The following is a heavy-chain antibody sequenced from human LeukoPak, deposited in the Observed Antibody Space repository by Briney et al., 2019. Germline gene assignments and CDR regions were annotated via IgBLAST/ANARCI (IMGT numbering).Heavy chain of an antibody. Sequence: SETLSLTCTVSGDSISSSSYCWDWIRQPPGKGLEWIGNIYNSANTHYNPSLKTRITMSVDTSKNQFSLKLDSVTAADTGIYYCARHSRSAYTGYENAFDIWGQGTMVTVSS. CDR3: ARHSRSAYTGYENAFDI. V-gene: IGHV4-39*01. J-gene: IGHJ3*02. CDR1: GDSISSSSYC. D-gene: IGHD5-12*01. CDR2: IYNSANT.